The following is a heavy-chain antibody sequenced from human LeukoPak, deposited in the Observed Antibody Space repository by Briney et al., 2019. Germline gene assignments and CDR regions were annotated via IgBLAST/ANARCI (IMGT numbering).Heavy chain of an antibody. J-gene: IGHJ4*02. V-gene: IGHV3-11*05. CDR3: ARGPKWGDYHFDY. D-gene: IGHD4-17*01. CDR1: GFIYTDYY. Sequence: GGSLRLSCAASGFIYTDYYMNWFRQAPGKGLEWVSYISSGSSYIRYTDSVKGRFTISRDNDKNSLYLQMNSLRTEDTAVYYCARGPKWGDYHFDYWGQGTLVTVSS. CDR2: ISSGSSYI.